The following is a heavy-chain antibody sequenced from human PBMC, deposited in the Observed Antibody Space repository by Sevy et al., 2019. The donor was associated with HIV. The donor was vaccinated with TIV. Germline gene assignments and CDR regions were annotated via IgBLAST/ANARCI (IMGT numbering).Heavy chain of an antibody. J-gene: IGHJ4*02. CDR1: GFTFNYYG. Sequence: GGSLRLSCSASGFTFNYYGMYWVRQAPGKGLQYVSGISSNGDSTDYGDSVKGRFTISRDNSKNTLYLQMSSLRAEDTAAYYCLRDLLRPVVVPAASFDYWGQGTLVTVSS. CDR2: ISSNGDST. CDR3: LRDLLRPVVVPAASFDY. V-gene: IGHV3-64D*06. D-gene: IGHD2-2*01.